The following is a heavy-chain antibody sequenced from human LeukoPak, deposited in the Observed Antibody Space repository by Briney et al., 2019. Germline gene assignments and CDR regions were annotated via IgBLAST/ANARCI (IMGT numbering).Heavy chain of an antibody. J-gene: IGHJ5*02. Sequence: PGGSLRLSCTASGFTFGDYAMSWFRQAPGKGLEWVGFIRSKAYGWTTEYAASVKGRFTISRDDSKSIAYLQMNSLKTEDTAVYYCTRAGYDFWSGYLTRFDPWGQGTLVTVSS. CDR1: GFTFGDYA. D-gene: IGHD3-3*01. V-gene: IGHV3-49*03. CDR3: TRAGYDFWSGYLTRFDP. CDR2: IRSKAYGWTT.